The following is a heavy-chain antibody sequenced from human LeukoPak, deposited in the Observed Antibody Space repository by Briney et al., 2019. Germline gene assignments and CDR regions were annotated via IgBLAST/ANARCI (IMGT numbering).Heavy chain of an antibody. Sequence: GGSLRLSCAASGFTFSSYAMHWVRQAPGKGLEWVAVISYDGSNKYYADSVKGRFTISRDNSKNTLYLQMNSLRAEDTAVYYCARDRSGYSSSWLDYWGQGTLVTVSS. CDR1: GFTFSSYA. CDR3: ARDRSGYSSSWLDY. D-gene: IGHD6-13*01. J-gene: IGHJ4*02. CDR2: ISYDGSNK. V-gene: IGHV3-30-3*01.